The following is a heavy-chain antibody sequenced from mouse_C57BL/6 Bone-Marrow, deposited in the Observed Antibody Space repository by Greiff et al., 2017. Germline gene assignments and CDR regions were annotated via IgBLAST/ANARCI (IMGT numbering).Heavy chain of an antibody. D-gene: IGHD3-3*01. Sequence: EVKVVESGGGLVKPGGSLKLSCAASGFTFSDYGMHWVRQAPEKGLEWFAYISSGSSTIYYADTVKGRFTISRDNAKNTLFLQMTSLRSEDTAMYYSAREGGRDYFDYWGQGTTLTVSS. J-gene: IGHJ2*01. V-gene: IGHV5-17*01. CDR2: ISSGSSTI. CDR1: GFTFSDYG. CDR3: AREGGRDYFDY.